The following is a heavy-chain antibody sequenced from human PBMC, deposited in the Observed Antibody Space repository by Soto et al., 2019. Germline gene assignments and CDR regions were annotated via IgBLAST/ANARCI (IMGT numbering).Heavy chain of an antibody. J-gene: IGHJ6*02. CDR2: IYWNDDK. CDR1: GFSLSTSGVG. CDR3: AHNPDSDILTGYYSGGYYGMAV. D-gene: IGHD3-9*01. Sequence: QITLKESGPTLVKPTQTLTLTCTFSGFSLSTSGVGVGWIRQPPGKALEWLALIYWNDDKRYSPSLKSRLTITDATSKNQVVLTMSNVNPVDTASSYCAHNPDSDILTGYYSGGYYGMAVWGQGTTVPVSS. V-gene: IGHV2-5*01.